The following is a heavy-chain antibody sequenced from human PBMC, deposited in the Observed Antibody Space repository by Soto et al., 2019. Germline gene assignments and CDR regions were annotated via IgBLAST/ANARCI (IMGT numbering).Heavy chain of an antibody. J-gene: IGHJ4*02. CDR3: ARDGYYYDSSGYQRVYYFDY. Sequence: QVQLQESGPGLVKPSETLSLTCTVSGGSISSYYWSWIRQPPGKGLEWIGYIFYSGRTNYNPSLKSRVTISVDTSKNQFSLKPSSVTAADTAVYYCARDGYYYDSSGYQRVYYFDYWGQGTLVTVSS. CDR2: IFYSGRT. D-gene: IGHD3-22*01. CDR1: GGSISSYY. V-gene: IGHV4-59*01.